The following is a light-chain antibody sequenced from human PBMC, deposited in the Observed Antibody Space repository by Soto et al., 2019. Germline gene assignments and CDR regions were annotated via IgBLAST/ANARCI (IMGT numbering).Light chain of an antibody. V-gene: IGLV2-8*01. CDR2: EVV. Sequence: QSVLTQPPSASGSPGQSVTISCTGTKNDIGVYDFVSWYQHHPGKAPRLIIYEVVQRPSGVPDRFSGSKSGNTASLTVSGLQAADEADYLCKSYAGSHTEVFGSGTKLTVL. CDR3: KSYAGSHTEV. CDR1: KNDIGVYDF. J-gene: IGLJ1*01.